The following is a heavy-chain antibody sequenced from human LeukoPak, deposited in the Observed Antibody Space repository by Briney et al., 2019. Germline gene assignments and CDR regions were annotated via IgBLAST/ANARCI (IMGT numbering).Heavy chain of an antibody. D-gene: IGHD3-3*01. Sequence: SVKVSCMASGGTFSSYAISWVRQAPGQGLEWMGGIIPIFGTANYAQKFQGRVTITTDESTSTAYMELSSLRSEDTAVYYCARDRGDFWSGYYDYWGQGTLVTVSS. CDR3: ARDRGDFWSGYYDY. J-gene: IGHJ4*02. V-gene: IGHV1-69*05. CDR2: IIPIFGTA. CDR1: GGTFSSYA.